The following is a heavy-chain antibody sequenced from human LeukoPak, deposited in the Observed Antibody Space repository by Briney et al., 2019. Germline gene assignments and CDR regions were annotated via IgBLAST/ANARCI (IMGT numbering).Heavy chain of an antibody. D-gene: IGHD2-15*01. CDR1: GFTFSSYA. CDR2: ISGSGGNT. J-gene: IGHJ4*02. V-gene: IGHV3-23*01. CDR3: AKVQDIVVVVAAFDY. Sequence: GGSLRLSCAASGFTFSSYAMSWVRQAPGKGLEWVASISGSGGNTNYADSVKGRFTFSRDNSRDTLYLQMSSLRAEDTAVYYCAKVQDIVVVVAAFDYWGQGALVTVSS.